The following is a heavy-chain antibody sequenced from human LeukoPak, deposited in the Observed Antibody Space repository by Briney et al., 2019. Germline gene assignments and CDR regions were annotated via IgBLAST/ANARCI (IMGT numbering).Heavy chain of an antibody. CDR2: IYYSGST. CDR1: GGSISSYY. V-gene: IGHV4-59*08. Sequence: SETLSLTCTVSGGSISSYYWSWIRQPPGKGLEWIGYIYYSGSTNYNPSLKSRVTISVDPSKNQFSLKLSSVTAADTAVYYCARMGHTQPVDIVATMFNGMDVWGQGTTVTVSS. J-gene: IGHJ6*02. D-gene: IGHD5-12*01. CDR3: ARMGHTQPVDIVATMFNGMDV.